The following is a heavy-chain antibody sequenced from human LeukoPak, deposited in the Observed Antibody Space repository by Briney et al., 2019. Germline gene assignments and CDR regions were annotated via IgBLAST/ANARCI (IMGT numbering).Heavy chain of an antibody. CDR3: ARQQEGSFDY. CDR1: GDSVSSNSAA. CDR2: TYSRSKWYN. J-gene: IGHJ4*02. V-gene: IGHV6-1*01. Sequence: SQTLSLTCAIPGDSVSSNSAAWNWIRQSPSRGLEWLGRTYSRSKWYNDYAVSVKGQITINPDTSKNQFSLQLNSVSPEDTAVYYCARQQEGSFDYWGQGTLVTVSS.